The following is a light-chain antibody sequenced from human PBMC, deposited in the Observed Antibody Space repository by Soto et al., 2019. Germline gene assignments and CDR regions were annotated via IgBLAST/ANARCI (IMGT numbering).Light chain of an antibody. CDR1: QTVWSSY. V-gene: IGKV3-20*01. Sequence: EIVLTQSPGILSLSLGERATLSCRASQTVWSSYLAWFQHKPGQAPRLLIYGASRRATGIPDRFTGSGSGNDFTLTISRLEPEDFAVYYCHQYADSRTFGQGTKLEIK. CDR3: HQYADSRT. J-gene: IGKJ2*02. CDR2: GAS.